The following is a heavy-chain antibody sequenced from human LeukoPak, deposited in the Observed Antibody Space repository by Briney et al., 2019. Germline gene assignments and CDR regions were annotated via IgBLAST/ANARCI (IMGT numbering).Heavy chain of an antibody. CDR2: IWYDGSNK. J-gene: IGHJ3*02. CDR1: GFTFSSYG. CDR3: ESLAYDSSGRDAFDI. D-gene: IGHD3-22*01. Sequence: GRSLRLSCAASGFTFSSYGMHWVRQAPGKGLEWVAVIWYDGSNKYYADSVKGRFTISRDNSKNTLYLQMNSLRAEDTAVYYCESLAYDSSGRDAFDIWGQGTMVTVSS. V-gene: IGHV3-33*01.